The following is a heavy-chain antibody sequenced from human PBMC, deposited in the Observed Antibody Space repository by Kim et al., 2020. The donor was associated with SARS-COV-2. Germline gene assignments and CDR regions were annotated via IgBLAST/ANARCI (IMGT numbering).Heavy chain of an antibody. CDR3: ARGRYYGSGSYYDY. V-gene: IGHV3-13*01. CDR2: MGTAGDT. D-gene: IGHD3-10*01. Sequence: GGSLRLSCAASGFTFSSYDMHWVRQATGKGLEWVSAMGTAGDTYYPGSVKGRFTISRENAKNSLYLQMNSLRAGDTAVYYCARGRYYGSGSYYDYWGQGALVTVSS. CDR1: GFTFSSYD. J-gene: IGHJ4*02.